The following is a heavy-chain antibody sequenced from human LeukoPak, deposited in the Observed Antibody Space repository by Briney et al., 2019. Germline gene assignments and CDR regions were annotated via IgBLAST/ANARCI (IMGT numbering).Heavy chain of an antibody. CDR1: GFTFNNYA. J-gene: IGHJ3*01. Sequence: GGSLRLSCAASGFTFNNYAMSWVRQAPGKGLEWVGFIRYDGSNKYYADTVKGGFTIPRDNSKNTQNLQMNSLRAEDTAVYYCAKARTLGYCSGGSCVHDAFDFWGQGTMVTVSS. CDR2: IRYDGSNK. D-gene: IGHD2-15*01. V-gene: IGHV3-30*02. CDR3: AKARTLGYCSGGSCVHDAFDF.